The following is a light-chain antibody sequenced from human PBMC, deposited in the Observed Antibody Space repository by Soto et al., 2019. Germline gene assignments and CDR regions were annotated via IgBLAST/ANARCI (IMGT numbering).Light chain of an antibody. CDR3: QQRSDWPPT. CDR2: DAS. CDR1: QSVSNI. J-gene: IGKJ1*01. V-gene: IGKV3-11*01. Sequence: EIVLTQSPATLSLSPGERATLSCRASQSVSNILAWYQQKPGQAPRLLIYDASKRATGIPGRFSGSGSGTDFTLTISSLEPEDFAVYYCQQRSDWPPTFGQGTKVESK.